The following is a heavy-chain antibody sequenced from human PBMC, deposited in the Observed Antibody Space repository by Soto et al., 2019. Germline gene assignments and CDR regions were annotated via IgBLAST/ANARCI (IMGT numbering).Heavy chain of an antibody. CDR2: IRSKAYGGTT. V-gene: IGHV3-49*04. CDR1: ECRVGDDA. J-gene: IGHJ4*02. D-gene: IGHD2-2*01. Sequence: GSMTLPSRAAECRVGDDARSWVWPAQGKGMEWVGFIRSKAYGGTTEYAASVKGRFTISRDDSKSIAYLQMNSLKTEDTAVYYCTGNARWAYCIRTSCYFDYWLQGTLVTVSS. CDR3: TGNARWAYCIRTSCYFDY.